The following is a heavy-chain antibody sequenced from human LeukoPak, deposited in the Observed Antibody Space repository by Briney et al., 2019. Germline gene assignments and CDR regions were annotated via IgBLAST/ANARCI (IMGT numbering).Heavy chain of an antibody. Sequence: SETLSLTCTVSSGSISTSNYYWGWVRQPPGKGLEWIENIYYSGSTYYNPSLRSRVTISIDTSKNQFSLKVKSVTAADTAVYYCASASGLNDAFDIWGQGTMVIVSS. J-gene: IGHJ3*02. CDR2: IYYSGST. D-gene: IGHD6-19*01. CDR1: SGSISTSNYY. CDR3: ASASGLNDAFDI. V-gene: IGHV4-39*07.